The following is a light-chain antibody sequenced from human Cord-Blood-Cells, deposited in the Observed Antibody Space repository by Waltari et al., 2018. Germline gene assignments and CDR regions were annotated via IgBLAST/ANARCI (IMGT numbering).Light chain of an antibody. Sequence: DIQMTQSPSSLSASVDDRVTITCQASQDISNYLNWYQQKPGKAPKLLIYDASNLETGVPSRFSGSGSGTDFTVTISSLQPEDIATYYCQQYDNLPLTFGGGTKVEIK. V-gene: IGKV1-33*01. CDR2: DAS. J-gene: IGKJ4*01. CDR3: QQYDNLPLT. CDR1: QDISNY.